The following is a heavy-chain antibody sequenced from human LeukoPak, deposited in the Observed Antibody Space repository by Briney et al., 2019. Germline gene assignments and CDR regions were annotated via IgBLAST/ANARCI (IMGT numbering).Heavy chain of an antibody. Sequence: RGESLKISCKASGYNFTNYWIGWVRQMPGKGLEWLGIIYPGDSETRYSPSFHGQVTISADKSISTAYLRWSSLKASDTAMYYCARQLGAFTVTTGADYWGQGTLVTVSS. V-gene: IGHV5-51*01. CDR2: IYPGDSET. CDR1: GYNFTNYW. J-gene: IGHJ4*02. D-gene: IGHD4-17*01. CDR3: ARQLGAFTVTTGADY.